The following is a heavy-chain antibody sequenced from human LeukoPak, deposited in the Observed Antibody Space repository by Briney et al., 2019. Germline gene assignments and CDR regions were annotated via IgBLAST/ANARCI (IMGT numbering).Heavy chain of an antibody. D-gene: IGHD1-14*01. CDR1: GFTVITND. Sequence: GGSLRLSCAASGFTVITNDMTWVRRAPGKGLEWVSVLYSDGNTKYAYSVQGRFTISRDNSKNTLYLEMNSLSPDDTAVYYCARGVEPLAANTLAYWGQGTLVTVSS. J-gene: IGHJ4*02. V-gene: IGHV3-53*01. CDR2: LYSDGNT. CDR3: ARGVEPLAANTLAY.